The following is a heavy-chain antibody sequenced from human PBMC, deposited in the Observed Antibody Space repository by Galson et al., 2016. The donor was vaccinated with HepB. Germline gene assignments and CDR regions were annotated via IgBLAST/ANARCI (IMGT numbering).Heavy chain of an antibody. CDR3: ARIGRGFTGGNGFDS. D-gene: IGHD1-1*01. CDR2: ITHEGDPI. Sequence: SLRLSCAASRGSLTGYNVNWVRQGPGQGLHWLAHITHEGDPIYNTDYVRGRFTISRDDSKRTAALQMDSLGPDDTGVYYCARIGRGFTGGNGFDSWGQGTLVIASS. V-gene: IGHV3-30*04. CDR1: RGSLTGYN. J-gene: IGHJ5*01.